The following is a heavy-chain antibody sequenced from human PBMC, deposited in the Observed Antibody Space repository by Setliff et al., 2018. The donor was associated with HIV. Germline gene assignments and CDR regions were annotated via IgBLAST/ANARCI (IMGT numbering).Heavy chain of an antibody. J-gene: IGHJ5*02. D-gene: IGHD3-3*01. CDR1: GFTFSAYW. V-gene: IGHV3-7*03. CDR3: AREEDYNFWSGYDWFDP. CDR2: IKPDGSDK. Sequence: PGGSLRLSCAASGFTFSAYWMSWVRQAPGKGLERVANIKPDGSDKCYVDSVKGRFTISRDNSKKTLYLQMNSLRAEDTAVYYCAREEDYNFWSGYDWFDPWGQGTLVTVSS.